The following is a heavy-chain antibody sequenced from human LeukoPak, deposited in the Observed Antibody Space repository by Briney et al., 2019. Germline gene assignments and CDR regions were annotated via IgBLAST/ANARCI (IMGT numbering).Heavy chain of an antibody. CDR2: IYYSGST. Sequence: PSQTLSLTCTVSGGSISSGGYYWSWIRQHPGKGPKWIGYIYYSGSTYYNPSLKSRVTISVDTSKNQFSLKLSSVTAADTAVYYCARDLQYNWFDPWGQGTLVTVSS. J-gene: IGHJ5*02. CDR3: ARDLQYNWFDP. V-gene: IGHV4-31*03. CDR1: GGSISSGGYY.